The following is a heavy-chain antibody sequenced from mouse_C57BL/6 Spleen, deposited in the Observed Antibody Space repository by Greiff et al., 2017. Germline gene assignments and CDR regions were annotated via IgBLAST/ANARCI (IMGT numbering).Heavy chain of an antibody. V-gene: IGHV1-39*01. CDR3: ARSGGQGAMDY. Sequence: EVQLQQSGPELVKPGASVKISCKASGYSFTDYNMNWVQQSHGKSLEWIGVINPNYGTTNYTQKFKGKATLTVDQSYSTAYMQLNSLTSEDSAVYYCARSGGQGAMDYWGQGTSVTVSS. CDR1: GYSFTDYN. CDR2: INPNYGTT. J-gene: IGHJ4*01. D-gene: IGHD1-1*02.